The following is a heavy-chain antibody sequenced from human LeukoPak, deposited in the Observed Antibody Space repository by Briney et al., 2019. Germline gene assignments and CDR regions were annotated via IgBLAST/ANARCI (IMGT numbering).Heavy chain of an antibody. D-gene: IGHD3-22*01. CDR3: ARVMTIPGGYYYDSSGYLFDY. CDR2: IYSGGST. CDR1: GFTVSSNY. Sequence: GGSLRLSCAASGFTVSSNYMSWVRQAPGKGLEWVSVIYSGGSTYYADSVKGRFTISRDNSKNTLYLQMNSLRAEDTAVYYCARVMTIPGGYYYDSSGYLFDYWGQGTLVTVSS. V-gene: IGHV3-53*01. J-gene: IGHJ4*02.